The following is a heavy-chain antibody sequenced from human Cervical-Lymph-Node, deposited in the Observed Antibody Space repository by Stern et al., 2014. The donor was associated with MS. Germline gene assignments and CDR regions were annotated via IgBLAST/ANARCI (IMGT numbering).Heavy chain of an antibody. CDR2: IDDTGRN. Sequence: QVQLQESGPGLVKPSETLSRTCTVSGGSISSSYYWGWIRQSSGKGLEWIGSIDDTGRNFYNPALKSRVTISVDTSTNQVSLKPSSVTAADTAVYYCVRQVTVRSRFDYWGQGTLVTVSS. J-gene: IGHJ4*02. D-gene: IGHD4-11*01. V-gene: IGHV4-39*01. CDR3: VRQVTVRSRFDY. CDR1: GGSISSSYY.